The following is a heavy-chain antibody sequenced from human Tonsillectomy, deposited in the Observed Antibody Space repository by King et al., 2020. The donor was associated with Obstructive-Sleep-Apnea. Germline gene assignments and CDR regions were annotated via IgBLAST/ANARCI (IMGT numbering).Heavy chain of an antibody. CDR1: GFTFRSYS. D-gene: IGHD6-13*01. V-gene: IGHV3-48*04. CDR2: ISTSSSAI. Sequence: EVQLVESGGGLVQPGGSLRLSCAASGFTFRSYSMNWVRQAPGKGLEWVSYISTSSSAIYYADSVKGRFIISRDNAENSLYLQMNSVRAEATAVYWCARDRQQLVPGYYYYGLDVWGQGTTVTVTS. CDR3: ARDRQQLVPGYYYYGLDV. J-gene: IGHJ6*02.